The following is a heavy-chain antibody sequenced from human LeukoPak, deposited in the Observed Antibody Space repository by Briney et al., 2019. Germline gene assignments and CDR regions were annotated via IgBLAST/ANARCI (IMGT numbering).Heavy chain of an antibody. J-gene: IGHJ5*02. CDR3: ARAGRERSGYQKRFDT. Sequence: PSGTLSLTCTVSGVSISSGGYCWSWLRQHPGEGLEWIGYIYYSGSTYYNPSLKSRVTISLDTSKNQLSLKLSSVTAADTAMYYCARAGRERSGYQKRFDTWGQGTLLTLSS. CDR1: GVSISSGGYC. V-gene: IGHV4-31*02. CDR2: IYYSGST. D-gene: IGHD3-3*01.